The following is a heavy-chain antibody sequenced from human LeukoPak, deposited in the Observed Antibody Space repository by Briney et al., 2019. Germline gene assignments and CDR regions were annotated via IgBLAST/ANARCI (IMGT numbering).Heavy chain of an antibody. CDR3: ARSAGDPHAFDV. V-gene: IGHV3-30-3*01. CDR1: GFTFSKHA. D-gene: IGHD4-17*01. J-gene: IGHJ3*01. CDR2: ISYDGSDT. Sequence: GGSLRLSCTASGFTFSKHAMHWVRQAPNKGPEWVTVISYDGSDTHYADSVKGRFTISRDNSKNTLYLQINSLRVDDMAVFYCARSAGDPHAFDVWGQGTMVTVSS.